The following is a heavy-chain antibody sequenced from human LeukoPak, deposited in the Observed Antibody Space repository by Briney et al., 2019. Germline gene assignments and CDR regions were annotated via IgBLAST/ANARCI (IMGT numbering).Heavy chain of an antibody. J-gene: IGHJ3*02. D-gene: IGHD1-1*01. CDR1: GYTFTGYY. CDR2: INPNSGGT. Sequence: GASVKVSCKASGYTFTGYYMHWVRQAPGQGLEWMGWINPNSGGTNYAQKFQGRVTMTRDTSISTAYMELSSLRSEDMAVYYCARGGRGEGTGTTRVAFDIWGQGTMVTVSS. V-gene: IGHV1-2*02. CDR3: ARGGRGEGTGTTRVAFDI.